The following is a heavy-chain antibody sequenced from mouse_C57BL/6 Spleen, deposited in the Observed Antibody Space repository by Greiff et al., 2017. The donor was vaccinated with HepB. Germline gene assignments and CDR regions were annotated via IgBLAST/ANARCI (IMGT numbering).Heavy chain of an antibody. V-gene: IGHV1-26*01. CDR2: INPNNGGT. D-gene: IGHD2-3*01. CDR1: GYTFTDYY. J-gene: IGHJ2*01. Sequence: EVQLQQSGPELVKPGASVKISCKASGYTFTDYYMNWVKQSHGKSLEWIGDINPNNGGTSYNQKFKGKATLTVDKSSSTAYMELRSLTSEDSAVYYCARRGSYDGSPYYFDYWGQGTTLTVSS. CDR3: ARRGSYDGSPYYFDY.